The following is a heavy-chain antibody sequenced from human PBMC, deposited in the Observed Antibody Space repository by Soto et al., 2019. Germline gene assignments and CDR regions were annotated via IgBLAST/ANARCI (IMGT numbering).Heavy chain of an antibody. Sequence: SCPPLVNPTKTLSLNCTFSGFSPSTSGMCVSWIRQPPGKALEWLALIDWDDDKYYSTSLKTRLTISKDTSKNQVVLTMTNMDPVDTATYYCARMSVVPAATDPYYYGMD. CDR2: IDWDDDK. D-gene: IGHD2-2*01. V-gene: IGHV2-70*01. CDR3: ARMSVVPAATDPYYYGMD. J-gene: IGHJ6*01. CDR1: GFSPSTSGMC.